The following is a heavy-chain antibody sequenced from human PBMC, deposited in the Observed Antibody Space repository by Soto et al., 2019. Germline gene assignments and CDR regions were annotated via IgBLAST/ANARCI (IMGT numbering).Heavy chain of an antibody. CDR1: GGSLRSGDYS. CDR2: IYYSGNT. D-gene: IGHD3-10*01. Sequence: QLQLQESGSGLVKPSQTLSLTCAVSGGSLRSGDYSWSWIRQPPGKGLEWIGYIYYSGNTYYNPSLKSRVTISVDRSKNQFSLKLNSVTAAETAVYYCAREAGNNYGSGSRFDYWGQGNLVTVSS. V-gene: IGHV4-30-2*01. CDR3: AREAGNNYGSGSRFDY. J-gene: IGHJ4*02.